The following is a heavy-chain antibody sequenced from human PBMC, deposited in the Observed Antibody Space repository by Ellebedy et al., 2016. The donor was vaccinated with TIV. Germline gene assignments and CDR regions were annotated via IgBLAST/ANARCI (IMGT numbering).Heavy chain of an antibody. CDR2: VSYSGST. V-gene: IGHV4-39*07. CDR1: GGSFSNSTYY. D-gene: IGHD6-13*01. Sequence: MPSETLSLTCTVSGGSFSNSTYYWGWIRQPPGNGLEGIGSVSYSGSTHYNPSLKRRVTISVDTTKNQFSLKLTSATVADRAVYYCVRGLGIARYWGQGALVTVSS. J-gene: IGHJ4*02. CDR3: VRGLGIARY.